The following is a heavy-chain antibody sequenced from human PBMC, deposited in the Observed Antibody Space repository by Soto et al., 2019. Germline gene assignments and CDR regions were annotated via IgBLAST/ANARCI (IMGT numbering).Heavy chain of an antibody. V-gene: IGHV3-23*01. CDR2: ITGSGVST. Sequence: GSLRLSCAASGLTFSHHAMNWVRQAPGKGLEWVSAITGSGVSTYYAYSVKGRFTISRDNSKNTLYLQMNSLRAEDTAIYYCATPPADSSYYYYYGMDVWGQGTTVTVSS. CDR1: GLTFSHHA. J-gene: IGHJ6*02. CDR3: ATPPADSSYYYYYGMDV. D-gene: IGHD6-6*01.